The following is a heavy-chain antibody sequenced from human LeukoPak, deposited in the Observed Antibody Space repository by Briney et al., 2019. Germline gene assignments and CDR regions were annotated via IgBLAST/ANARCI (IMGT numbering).Heavy chain of an antibody. Sequence: ASVKVSCKASGYTFNGYYLRWVRQAPGQGLEWMGWINPNSGGTNYAQKFQGRVTMTRDTSISTAYMELSRLRSDDTAVYYCARWMTTVITPDYWGQGTLVTVSS. CDR3: ARWMTTVITPDY. D-gene: IGHD4-11*01. CDR1: GYTFNGYY. CDR2: INPNSGGT. V-gene: IGHV1-2*02. J-gene: IGHJ4*02.